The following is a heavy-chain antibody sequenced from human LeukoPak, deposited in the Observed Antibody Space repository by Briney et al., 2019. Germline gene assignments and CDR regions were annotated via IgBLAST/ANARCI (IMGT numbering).Heavy chain of an antibody. D-gene: IGHD4-17*01. J-gene: IGHJ4*02. Sequence: SETLSLTCAVYGGSFSGYYWSWIRQPPGKGLEWIGEINHSGSTNYNPSLNSRVTISVDTSKNQFSLKLSSVTAADTAVYYCARALWDYGDYVSVYWGQGTLVTVSS. V-gene: IGHV4-34*01. CDR2: INHSGST. CDR1: GGSFSGYY. CDR3: ARALWDYGDYVSVY.